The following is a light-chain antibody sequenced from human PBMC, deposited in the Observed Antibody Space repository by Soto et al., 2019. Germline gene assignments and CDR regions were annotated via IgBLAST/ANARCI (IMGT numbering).Light chain of an antibody. Sequence: QSVLTQPAPLSGPPGQSITIACTGTISDVGGHGYASWYQQHPGKAPKLMIYEVTYRPSGVSDRFSGSKSGNTASLTISGLQAEDEADYYCFSFTSHSSHYVFGTGTKLTVL. CDR2: EVT. J-gene: IGLJ1*01. V-gene: IGLV2-14*01. CDR3: FSFTSHSSHYV. CDR1: ISDVGGHGY.